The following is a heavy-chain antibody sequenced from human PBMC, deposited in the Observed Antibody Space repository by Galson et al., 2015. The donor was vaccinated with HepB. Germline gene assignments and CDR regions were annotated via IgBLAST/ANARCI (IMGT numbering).Heavy chain of an antibody. D-gene: IGHD6-13*01. V-gene: IGHV1-69*04. CDR3: ARDYRYSSSWTGYYFGY. CDR1: GGTFSSYT. Sequence: SVKVSCKASGGTFSSYTISWVRQAPGQGLEWMGRIIPILGIANYAQKFQGRVTITADKSTSTAYMELSSLRSEDTAVYYCARDYRYSSSWTGYYFGYWGQGTLVTVSS. J-gene: IGHJ4*02. CDR2: IIPILGIA.